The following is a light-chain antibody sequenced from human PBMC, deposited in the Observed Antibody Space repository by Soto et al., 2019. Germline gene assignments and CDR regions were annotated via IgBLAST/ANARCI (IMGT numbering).Light chain of an antibody. Sequence: DIQLTQSPSFLSASVGDRVTITCRASPDISVYLAWYQQRPGKAPKLLIYGASTLQSGVPSRFSGSGSGAEFTLTISSLQPEAFATYYCQQLNGYPRFAFGPGTRVDIK. CDR3: QQLNGYPRFA. CDR1: PDISVY. J-gene: IGKJ3*01. CDR2: GAS. V-gene: IGKV1-9*01.